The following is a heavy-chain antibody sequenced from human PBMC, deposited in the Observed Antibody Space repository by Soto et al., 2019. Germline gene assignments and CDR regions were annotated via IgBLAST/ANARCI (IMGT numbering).Heavy chain of an antibody. CDR3: VHRRDGYNSAFFDY. D-gene: IGHD5-12*01. CDR2: IIRIFHTP. Sequence: ASVKVSCKASGGTFSSYAFSLVRQAPGQGLEWMGGIIRIFHTPTYAQKFQGRVTITADESTSTAYMELTSLRSDDTAVYYCVHRRDGYNSAFFDYWGQGTLVTVSS. V-gene: IGHV1-69*13. CDR1: GGTFSSYA. J-gene: IGHJ4*02.